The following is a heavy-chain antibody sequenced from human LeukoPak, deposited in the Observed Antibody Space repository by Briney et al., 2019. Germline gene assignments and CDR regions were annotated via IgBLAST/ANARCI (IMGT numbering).Heavy chain of an antibody. J-gene: IGHJ4*02. Sequence: PGGPLRLSCVASGFTFSTYGMHWARQAPGKGLEWVTFIQYDGAEYYADSVKGRFTISRDNSKNTVYLQMNSLRPEDTAIYYCAKDLPVLEYWGQGTLVTVSS. CDR1: GFTFSTYG. V-gene: IGHV3-30*02. CDR2: IQYDGAE. CDR3: AKDLPVLEY.